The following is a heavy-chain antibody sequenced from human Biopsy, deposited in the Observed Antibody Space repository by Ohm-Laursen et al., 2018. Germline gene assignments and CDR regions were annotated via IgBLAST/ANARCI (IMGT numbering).Heavy chain of an antibody. CDR3: ARWETTLGRSLDS. V-gene: IGHV1-8*01. J-gene: IGHJ4*02. CDR2: MSPNTGNT. Sequence: VSSVKVSCKASGYTFTSHDINWARQATGQGLEWMGWMSPNTGNTVYAQRFQDRVTMTSDTSTGTAYMELTSLTSDDTAVYFCARWETTLGRSLDSWGQGTLVAVSS. CDR1: GYTFTSHD. D-gene: IGHD1-26*01.